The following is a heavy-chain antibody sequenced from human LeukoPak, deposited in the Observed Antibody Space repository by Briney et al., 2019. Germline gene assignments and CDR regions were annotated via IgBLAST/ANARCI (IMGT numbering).Heavy chain of an antibody. CDR2: IYTSGSI. CDR1: GGSISSYY. D-gene: IGHD3-22*01. Sequence: SETLSLTCTASGGSISSYYWSWIRQPPGKGLEWIGYIYTSGSINYNPSLKSRVTISVDTSKNQFSLKLSSVTAADTAVYYCARQGSSGHVSPMLDYWGQGTLVTVSS. CDR3: ARQGSSGHVSPMLDY. V-gene: IGHV4-4*09. J-gene: IGHJ4*02.